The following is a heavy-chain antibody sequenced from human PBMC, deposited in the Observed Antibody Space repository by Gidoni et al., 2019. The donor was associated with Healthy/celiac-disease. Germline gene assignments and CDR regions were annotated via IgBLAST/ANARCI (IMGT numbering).Heavy chain of an antibody. D-gene: IGHD1-26*01. CDR1: GGSISSYY. V-gene: IGHV4-4*07. CDR2: IYTSGST. Sequence: QVQLQESGPGLVKPSEPLSLTCTVSGGSISSYYWRWIRQPAGKGLEWIGRIYTSGSTNYNPSLKSRVTMSVDTSKNQFSLKLSSVTAADTAVYYCAREVGASVPTRFGISYYGMDVWGQGTTVTVSS. CDR3: AREVGASVPTRFGISYYGMDV. J-gene: IGHJ6*02.